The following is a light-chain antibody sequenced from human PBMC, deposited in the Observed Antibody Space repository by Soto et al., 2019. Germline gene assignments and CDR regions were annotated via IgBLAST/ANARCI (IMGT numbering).Light chain of an antibody. CDR2: EGS. CDR3: CSYAGSSPVV. Sequence: QSGLTQPASVSGSPGQSITISCTGTSSDVGSYNLVSWYQQHPGKAPKLMIYEGSKRPSGVSNRFSGSKSGNTASLTISGLQAEDEADYYCCSYAGSSPVVFGGGTKVTVL. V-gene: IGLV2-23*01. J-gene: IGLJ2*01. CDR1: SSDVGSYNL.